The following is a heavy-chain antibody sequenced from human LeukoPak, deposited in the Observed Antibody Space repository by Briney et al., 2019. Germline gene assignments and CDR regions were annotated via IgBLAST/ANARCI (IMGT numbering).Heavy chain of an antibody. CDR1: GGSISSYY. CDR2: INHSGST. V-gene: IGHV4-34*01. CDR3: ARAVSSRGPCIAY. J-gene: IGHJ4*02. Sequence: SETLSLTCTVSGGSISSYYWSWIRQPPGKGLEWIGEINHSGSTNYNPSLKSRVTISVDTSKNQFSLKLSSVTAADTAVYYCARAVSSRGPCIAYWGQGTLVTVSS. D-gene: IGHD4-11*01.